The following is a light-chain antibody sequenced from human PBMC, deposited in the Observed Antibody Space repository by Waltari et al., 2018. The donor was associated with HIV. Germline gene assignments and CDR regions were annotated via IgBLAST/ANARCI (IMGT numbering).Light chain of an antibody. Sequence: QSALTQPASVSASPGQSTTISCTGTSSDVGGYTYASWYQQHPGKAPKLMIYDVSNRPSGVSNRFSGSKSGNTASLTISGLQAEDEADYYCSSYTSSSTPVVFGGGTKLTVL. V-gene: IGLV2-14*01. J-gene: IGLJ2*01. CDR2: DVS. CDR1: SSDVGGYTY. CDR3: SSYTSSSTPVV.